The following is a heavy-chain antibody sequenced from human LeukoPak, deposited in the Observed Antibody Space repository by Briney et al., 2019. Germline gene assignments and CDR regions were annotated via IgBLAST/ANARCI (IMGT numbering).Heavy chain of an antibody. J-gene: IGHJ4*02. D-gene: IGHD6-19*01. V-gene: IGHV3-11*01. CDR1: GFTFSDFY. CDR3: VGIIAVAGTGY. Sequence: GGSLRLSCAASGFTFSDFYMSWIRQAPGKGLEWVSYISTGGSTIYYSDSVKGRFTISRDNAKNSLYLQMNSLRAEDTALYYCVGIIAVAGTGYWGQGTLVTVSS. CDR2: ISTGGSTI.